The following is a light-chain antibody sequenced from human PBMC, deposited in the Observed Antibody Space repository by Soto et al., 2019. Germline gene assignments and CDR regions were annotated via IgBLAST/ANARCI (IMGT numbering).Light chain of an antibody. Sequence: ENVLTQSPVTLSLSPGERATLSCRASQSVTSNKVAWFQQKPGQAPRLLIRAASSRDTGIPDRFSGSGSATDFTLTISRLEPEDFAVYYCQQYGSPPPYTFGQGTKLEIK. CDR3: QQYGSPPPYT. CDR2: AAS. CDR1: QSVTSNK. J-gene: IGKJ2*01. V-gene: IGKV3-20*01.